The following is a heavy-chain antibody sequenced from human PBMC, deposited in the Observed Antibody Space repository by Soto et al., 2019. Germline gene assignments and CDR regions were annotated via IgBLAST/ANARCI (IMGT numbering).Heavy chain of an antibody. Sequence: QVQLQESGPGLVKPSQTLSLTCTVSGGSISSGDYYWSWIRQPPGKGLEWIGYIFYSGSTYYKPSLKSRVTISVDRSKNQFSLKLSSVTAADTAVYYCARARGYCSSTSCYTTLPFDYWGQGTLVTVSS. V-gene: IGHV4-30-4*01. CDR2: IFYSGST. CDR1: GGSISSGDYY. D-gene: IGHD2-2*02. CDR3: ARARGYCSSTSCYTTLPFDY. J-gene: IGHJ4*02.